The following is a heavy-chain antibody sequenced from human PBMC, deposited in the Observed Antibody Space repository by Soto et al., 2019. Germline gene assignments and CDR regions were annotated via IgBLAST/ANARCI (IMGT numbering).Heavy chain of an antibody. Sequence: PGGSLRLSCAASGFTFSSYSMNWVRQAPGKGLEWVSSISSSSSYIYYADSVKGRFTISRDNAKNSLYQQMNSLGADDTAVYYGARDQDNWNPHFDYWGQGTLVTVSS. D-gene: IGHD1-20*01. V-gene: IGHV3-21*01. CDR1: GFTFSSYS. J-gene: IGHJ4*02. CDR2: ISSSSSYI. CDR3: ARDQDNWNPHFDY.